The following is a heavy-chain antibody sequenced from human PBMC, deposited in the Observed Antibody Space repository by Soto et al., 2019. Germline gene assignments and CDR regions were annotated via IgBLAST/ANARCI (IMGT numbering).Heavy chain of an antibody. CDR1: GITFDTYG. Sequence: PGGSLRLSCTASGITFDTYGMHWVRQTPGKGLEWVAVVSYDGSHKYYGDSVKGRFTISRDDAKNTVYLQMDSLGVEDTAVYYCAKEMYPRTVLDSSSPWGDYWGQGTLVTAPQ. V-gene: IGHV3-30*18. J-gene: IGHJ4*02. CDR2: VSYDGSHK. CDR3: AKEMYPRTVLDSSSPWGDY. D-gene: IGHD6-6*01.